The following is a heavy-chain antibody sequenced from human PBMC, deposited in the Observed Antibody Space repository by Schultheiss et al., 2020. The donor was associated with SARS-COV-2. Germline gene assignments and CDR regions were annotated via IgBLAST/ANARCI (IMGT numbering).Heavy chain of an antibody. D-gene: IGHD1-26*01. V-gene: IGHV3-33*06. J-gene: IGHJ4*02. CDR1: GFTFSNAW. CDR3: AKDQMSPNSGSYYRQGIDY. CDR2: IWYDGSNK. Sequence: GESLKISCAASGFTFSNAWMSWVRQAPGKGLEWAALIWYDGSNKYYADSVKGRFTISRDNSKNTLYLQMNSLRAEDTAVYYCAKDQMSPNSGSYYRQGIDYWGQGTLVTVSS.